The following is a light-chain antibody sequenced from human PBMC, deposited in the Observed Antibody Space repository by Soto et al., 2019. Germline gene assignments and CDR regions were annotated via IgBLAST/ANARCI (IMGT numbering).Light chain of an antibody. CDR2: GAS. J-gene: IGKJ5*01. Sequence: EIVLTQSPGTLSLSPGVRATLSCRASQSVSSSYLAWYQQKPGQAPRLLIYGASSRATGIPDRFSGSGSGTDFTLTISSLQSEDFAVYYCQQYNNWPPTFGQGTRLEIK. CDR1: QSVSSSY. CDR3: QQYNNWPPT. V-gene: IGKV3-20*01.